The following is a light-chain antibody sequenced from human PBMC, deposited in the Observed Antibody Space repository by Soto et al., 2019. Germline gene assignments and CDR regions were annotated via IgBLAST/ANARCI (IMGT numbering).Light chain of an antibody. Sequence: QSALTQPASVSGSPGQSITISCTGTSSDVGGYNYVSWYQQHPGKAPKLMIYEVNNRPSGVSNRFSGSKSGNTASLTISGLQAEDEADYYCSSYTSSNNVVFGGGTQLTVL. CDR3: SSYTSSNNVV. J-gene: IGLJ2*01. V-gene: IGLV2-14*01. CDR2: EVN. CDR1: SSDVGGYNY.